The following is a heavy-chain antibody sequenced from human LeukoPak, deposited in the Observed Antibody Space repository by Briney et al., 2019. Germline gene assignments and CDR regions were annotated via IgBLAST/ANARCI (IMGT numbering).Heavy chain of an antibody. CDR1: GFTFSSYG. CDR3: VKEADFYDGSGLT. J-gene: IGHJ3*01. V-gene: IGHV3-30*02. D-gene: IGHD3-22*01. Sequence: GGSLRLSCAASGFTFSSYGMHWVRQAPGKGLEWVAFIRYDGSNKYYADSVKGRFTISRDNSKNTLSLQINSLKDEDTAVYYCVKEADFYDGSGLTWGQGTMVTVSS. CDR2: IRYDGSNK.